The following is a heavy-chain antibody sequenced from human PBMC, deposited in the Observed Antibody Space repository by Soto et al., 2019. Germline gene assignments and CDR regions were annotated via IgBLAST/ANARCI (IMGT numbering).Heavy chain of an antibody. V-gene: IGHV4-4*07. CDR1: GGSISGYY. J-gene: IGHJ6*02. Sequence: QVQLQESGPGLVKPSETLSLTCTVSGGSISGYYWTWIRQPAGKGLEWIGRKHTSGTTNYNPSLKRRVAMSIDTSTNLFSPILSSVTTAATAVDYCARGGEFYVLDVWGQGTTVAVSS. CDR2: KHTSGTT. D-gene: IGHD3-16*01. CDR3: ARGGEFYVLDV.